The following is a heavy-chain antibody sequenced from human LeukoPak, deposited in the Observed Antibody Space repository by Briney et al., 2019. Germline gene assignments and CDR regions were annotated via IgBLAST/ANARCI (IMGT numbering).Heavy chain of an antibody. D-gene: IGHD2-15*01. CDR3: ASGIVGGRYYYGMDV. Sequence: PSQTLSLTCAVSGGSISSGGYSWSWIRQPPGKGLEWIGYIYHSGSTYYNPSLKSRVTISVDRSKNQFSLKLSSVTAADTAVYYCASGIVGGRYYYGMDVWGQGTTVTVSS. V-gene: IGHV4-30-2*01. CDR2: IYHSGST. CDR1: GGSISSGGYS. J-gene: IGHJ6*02.